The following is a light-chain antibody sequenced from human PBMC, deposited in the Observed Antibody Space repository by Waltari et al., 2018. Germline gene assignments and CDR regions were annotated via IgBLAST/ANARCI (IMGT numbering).Light chain of an antibody. J-gene: IGLJ3*02. CDR1: SSDVGSYNL. Sequence: QSALTQPASVSGFPGQSITISCTGPSSDVGSYNLFSWYQQYPGKAPKLMIYDGSKRPSGVSNRLSGSKSGNTASLTISGLQAEDEADYYCCSYADSSTLVFGGGTKLTVL. V-gene: IGLV2-23*01. CDR2: DGS. CDR3: CSYADSSTLV.